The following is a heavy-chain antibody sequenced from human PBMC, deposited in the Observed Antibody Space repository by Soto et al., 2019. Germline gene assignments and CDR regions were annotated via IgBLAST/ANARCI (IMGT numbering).Heavy chain of an antibody. CDR2: IYPGDSDT. CDR3: AASIFYYGMDV. Sequence: PGESLKISCKGSGYTVTNYWIGWVGQMPGKGLEWMGIIYPGDSDTKYNPSFQGQVTISADKSITTTYLQWSSLKASDTAIYYCAASIFYYGMDVWGQGTTVTVSS. V-gene: IGHV5-51*01. CDR1: GYTVTNYW. J-gene: IGHJ6*02.